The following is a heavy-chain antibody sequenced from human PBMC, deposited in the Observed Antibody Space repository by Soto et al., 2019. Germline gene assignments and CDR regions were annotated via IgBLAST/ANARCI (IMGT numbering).Heavy chain of an antibody. CDR3: TSTIRYTRGWNPFDL. D-gene: IGHD6-19*01. Sequence: PGGSLRLSCAASGFTFSNAWMNWVRQAPGRGLEWVGRIRSKTEGGTTEYAEPVKGRFTISRDDSQSTLYLQMSSLKVEDTAVYYCTSTIRYTRGWNPFDLGAQGILVTVSS. J-gene: IGHJ5*02. V-gene: IGHV3-15*01. CDR2: IRSKTEGGTT. CDR1: GFTFSNAW.